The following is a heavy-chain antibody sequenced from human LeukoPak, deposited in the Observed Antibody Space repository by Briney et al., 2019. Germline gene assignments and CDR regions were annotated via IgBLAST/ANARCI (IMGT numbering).Heavy chain of an antibody. CDR1: GGSISSYY. CDR3: ARENSGSYREFDY. D-gene: IGHD1-26*01. J-gene: IGHJ4*02. Sequence: ASETLSLTCTVSGGSISSYYWSWIRQPAGKGLEWVGRIYTSGSTNYNASLKSRVSMSVDTSKNQFSLKLSSVTAADTAVFYCARENSGSYREFDYWGQGTLVTVSS. V-gene: IGHV4-4*07. CDR2: IYTSGST.